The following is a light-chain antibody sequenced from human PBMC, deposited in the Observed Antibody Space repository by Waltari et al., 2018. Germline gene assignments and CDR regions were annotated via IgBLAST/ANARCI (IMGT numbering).Light chain of an antibody. J-gene: IGKJ1*01. CDR1: QTVLYRDNNKNY. Sequence: DIVMTQSPDSLAVSLGERATINCKSSQTVLYRDNNKNYLTWYQQKPGQPPKLLFSWASIRESGVPDRLSASGSGTDFTLTISSLQAEDVAVYYCHQHYTTPRTFGQGTKVEIK. CDR3: HQHYTTPRT. CDR2: WAS. V-gene: IGKV4-1*01.